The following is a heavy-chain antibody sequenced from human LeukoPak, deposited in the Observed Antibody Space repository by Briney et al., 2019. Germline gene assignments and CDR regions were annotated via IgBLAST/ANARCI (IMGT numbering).Heavy chain of an antibody. Sequence: GGSLRLSCAASGFSFSNWWMAWVRQAPGKGREWVSSISSSSSYIYYADSVKGRFTISRDNAKNSLYLQMNSLRAEDTAVYYCARVGVRYYGSGSRDFDYWGQGTLVTVSS. V-gene: IGHV3-21*01. J-gene: IGHJ4*02. CDR2: ISSSSSYI. CDR3: ARVGVRYYGSGSRDFDY. D-gene: IGHD3-10*01. CDR1: GFSFSNWW.